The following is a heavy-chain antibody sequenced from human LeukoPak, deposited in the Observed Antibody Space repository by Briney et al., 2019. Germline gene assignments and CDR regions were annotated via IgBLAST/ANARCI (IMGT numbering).Heavy chain of an antibody. J-gene: IGHJ4*02. CDR3: AKGNTFGGVIVAAPDY. D-gene: IGHD3-16*02. CDR2: ISGSGGST. CDR1: GFTFSSYA. V-gene: IGHV3-23*01. Sequence: GGSLRLSCAASGFTFSSYAMSWVRQAPGKGLEWVSAISGSGGSTYYADSVKGRFTISRDNSKSTLYLQMNSLRAEDTAVYYCAKGNTFGGVIVAAPDYWGQGTLVTVSS.